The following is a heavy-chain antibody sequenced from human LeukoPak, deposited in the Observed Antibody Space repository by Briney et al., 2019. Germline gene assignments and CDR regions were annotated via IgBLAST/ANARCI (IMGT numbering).Heavy chain of an antibody. V-gene: IGHV1-69*04. J-gene: IGHJ4*02. CDR3: ARDTPQLERRANPDYFDY. D-gene: IGHD1-1*01. Sequence: VASVRVSCTASGGTFSSYAMSWVRQAPGQGLEWMGRIITILGIANYAQKFQGRVTITADKSTSTAYMELSSLRSEDTAVYYCARDTPQLERRANPDYFDYWGQGTLVTVSS. CDR2: IITILGIA. CDR1: GGTFSSYA.